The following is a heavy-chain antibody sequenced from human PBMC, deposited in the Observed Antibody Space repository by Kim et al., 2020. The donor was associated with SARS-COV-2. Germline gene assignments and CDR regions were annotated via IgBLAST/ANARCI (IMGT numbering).Heavy chain of an antibody. J-gene: IGHJ4*02. Sequence: GASLKISCAASGFTFSSYAMSWVRQAPGKGLEWVSAISGSGGSTYYADSVKGRVTISRDNSKNTLYLQMNSLRAEDTAVYYCAKDKAVAGTYYFDYWGQGTLVTVSS. V-gene: IGHV3-23*01. CDR3: AKDKAVAGTYYFDY. D-gene: IGHD6-19*01. CDR1: GFTFSSYA. CDR2: ISGSGGST.